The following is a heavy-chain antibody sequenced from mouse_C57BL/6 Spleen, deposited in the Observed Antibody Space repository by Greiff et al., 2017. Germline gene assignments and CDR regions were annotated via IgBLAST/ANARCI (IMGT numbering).Heavy chain of an antibody. CDR2: IWSGGST. CDR3: ARLLDGYPSWFAY. J-gene: IGHJ3*01. V-gene: IGHV2-2*01. Sequence: QVQLKESGPGLVQPSQSLSITCTVSGFSLTSYGVHWVRQSPGKGLEWLGVIWSGGSTDYNAAFISRLSISKDNSKSQVFFKMNSLQADDTAIYYCARLLDGYPSWFAYWGQGTLVTVSA. CDR1: GFSLTSYG. D-gene: IGHD2-3*01.